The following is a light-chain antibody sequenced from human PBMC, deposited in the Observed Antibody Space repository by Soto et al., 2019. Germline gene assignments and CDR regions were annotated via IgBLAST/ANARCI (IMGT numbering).Light chain of an antibody. CDR2: DTS. Sequence: EIVLTQSPGTLSLSPGDRATLSCRASQSVSSTTLAWYQQKPGQAPRLLIYDTSTRATGIPDRFSGSGSGTDFTLTISRLEPEDFAVYYCLQYGSSAWTFGQGTKVEI. J-gene: IGKJ1*01. CDR1: QSVSSTT. CDR3: LQYGSSAWT. V-gene: IGKV3-20*01.